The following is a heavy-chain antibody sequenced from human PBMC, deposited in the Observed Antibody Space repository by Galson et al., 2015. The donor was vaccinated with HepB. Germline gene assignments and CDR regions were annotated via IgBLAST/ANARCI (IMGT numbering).Heavy chain of an antibody. CDR1: GFTFSSYA. Sequence: SLRLSCAASGFTFSSYAMHWVRRAPGKGLEWVAVISYDGSNKYYADSVKGRFTISRDNSKNTLYLQMNSLRAEDTAVYYCARDRSSSWENWGQGTLVTVSS. J-gene: IGHJ4*02. V-gene: IGHV3-30-3*01. CDR3: ARDRSSSWEN. D-gene: IGHD6-13*01. CDR2: ISYDGSNK.